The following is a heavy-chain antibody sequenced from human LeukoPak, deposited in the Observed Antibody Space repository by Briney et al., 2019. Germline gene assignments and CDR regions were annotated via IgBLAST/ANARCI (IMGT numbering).Heavy chain of an antibody. D-gene: IGHD6-19*01. CDR3: ARSVRGWYSFYQYNWFDP. Sequence: GGSLRLSCAASGFTFSSYEMNWVRQAPGKWLEWVSYISSSGSTIYYADSVKGRFTISRDNAKNSLYLQMNSLRAEDTAVYYCARSVRGWYSFYQYNWFDPWGQGTLVTVSS. V-gene: IGHV3-48*03. CDR1: GFTFSSYE. J-gene: IGHJ5*02. CDR2: ISSSGSTI.